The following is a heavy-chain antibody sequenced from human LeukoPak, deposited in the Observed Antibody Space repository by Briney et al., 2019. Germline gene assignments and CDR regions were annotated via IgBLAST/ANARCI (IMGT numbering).Heavy chain of an antibody. CDR3: TTFGVATEGFDY. CDR2: IKSKTDGGTT. D-gene: IGHD3-3*01. J-gene: IGHJ4*02. V-gene: IGHV3-15*01. Sequence: GGSLRLSCAASGFTFSNAWMSWVRQAPGKGLEWVGRIKSKTDGGTTDYAAPVKGRFTISRDDSKNTLYLQMNNLKTEDTAVYYCTTFGVATEGFDYWGQGTLVTVSS. CDR1: GFTFSNAW.